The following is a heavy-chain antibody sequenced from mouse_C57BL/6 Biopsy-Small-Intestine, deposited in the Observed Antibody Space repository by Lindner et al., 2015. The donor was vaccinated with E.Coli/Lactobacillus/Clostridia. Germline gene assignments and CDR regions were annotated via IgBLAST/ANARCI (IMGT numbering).Heavy chain of an antibody. V-gene: IGHV1S135*01. CDR1: GYSFTGHN. D-gene: IGHD4-1*01. J-gene: IGHJ2*01. CDR2: IDPYNGAT. Sequence: VQLQESGAELVKPGASVKISCKASGYSFTGHNMHWVKQSHGKSLEWIGYIDPYNGATSYNQNFKGKATLTVDKSSSTAYMQLNSLTSEDSAVYYCARLGTGYYFDYWGQGTTLTVSS. CDR3: ARLGTGYYFDY.